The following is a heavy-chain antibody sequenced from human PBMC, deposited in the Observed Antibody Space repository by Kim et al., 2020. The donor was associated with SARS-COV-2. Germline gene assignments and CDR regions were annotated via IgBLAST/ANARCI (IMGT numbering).Heavy chain of an antibody. CDR1: GGSISSGGYY. J-gene: IGHJ5*02. CDR2: IYYSGST. D-gene: IGHD3-10*01. CDR3: ARGGYGSGNNWFDP. Sequence: SETLSLTCTVSGGSISSGGYYWSWIRQHPGKGLEWIGYIYYSGSTYYNPSLKSRVTISVDTSKNQFSLKLSSVTAADTAVYYCARGGYGSGNNWFDPWGQGTLVTVSS. V-gene: IGHV4-31*03.